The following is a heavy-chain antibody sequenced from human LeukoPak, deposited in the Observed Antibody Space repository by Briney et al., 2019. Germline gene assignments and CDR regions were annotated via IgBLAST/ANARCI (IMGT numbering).Heavy chain of an antibody. CDR3: AKEGYSSGWFPGAAFDY. CDR2: ISGSGGST. V-gene: IGHV3-23*01. J-gene: IGHJ4*02. CDR1: GFTFSSYA. Sequence: GGSLRLSCAASGFTFSSYAMSWVRQAPGKGLEWVSAISGSGGSTYYADSVKGRFTISRDNSKNTLYLQMNSLRAEDTAVYYCAKEGYSSGWFPGAAFDYWGQGTLVTVSS. D-gene: IGHD6-19*01.